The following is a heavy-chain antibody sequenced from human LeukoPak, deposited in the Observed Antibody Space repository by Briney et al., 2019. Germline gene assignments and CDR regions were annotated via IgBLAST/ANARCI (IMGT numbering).Heavy chain of an antibody. CDR3: AKPSNYYDSSGTKVYFDY. CDR2: ISGSGGST. J-gene: IGHJ4*02. V-gene: IGHV3-23*01. D-gene: IGHD3-22*01. Sequence: GGSLRLSCAASGFTFSSYVMSWVRQAPGKGLEWVSAISGSGGSTYYADSVKGRFTISRDNSKNTLYLQMNSLRAEDTAVYYCAKPSNYYDSSGTKVYFDYWGQGTLVTVSS. CDR1: GFTFSSYV.